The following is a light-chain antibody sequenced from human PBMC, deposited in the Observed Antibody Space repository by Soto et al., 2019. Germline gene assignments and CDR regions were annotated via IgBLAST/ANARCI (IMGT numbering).Light chain of an antibody. Sequence: QSALTQPASVSGSPGQSITISCTGTSSDFGGYNYVSWYQQHPGKAPKLMIYDVSNRPSGVSNRFSGSKSGNTASLTISGLQAEDEADYYCSSYTSSCTLYVFGTGTKVTVL. V-gene: IGLV2-14*01. J-gene: IGLJ1*01. CDR2: DVS. CDR1: SSDFGGYNY. CDR3: SSYTSSCTLYV.